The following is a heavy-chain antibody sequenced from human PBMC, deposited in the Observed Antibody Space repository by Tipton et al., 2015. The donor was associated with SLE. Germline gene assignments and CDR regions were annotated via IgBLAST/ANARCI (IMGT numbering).Heavy chain of an antibody. Sequence: TLSLTCTVSGCSISNNSYYWSWIRQPAGKGLEWIGRIYTSGSTNYNPSLKSRVTISVDTSKNQFSLKLTSVTATDTAVYYCARGFRSITCLDYWGQGTLVTVSS. D-gene: IGHD2-2*01. V-gene: IGHV4-61*02. CDR3: ARGFRSITCLDY. J-gene: IGHJ4*02. CDR2: IYTSGST. CDR1: GCSISNNSYY.